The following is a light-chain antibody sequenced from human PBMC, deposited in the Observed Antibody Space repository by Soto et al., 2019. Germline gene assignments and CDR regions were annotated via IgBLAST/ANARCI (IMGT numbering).Light chain of an antibody. CDR1: QSISSW. Sequence: DIQMTQSPSTLSASVGDRVTITCRASQSISSWLAWYQQKPGKAPKLLIYKASSLESGVPSRFSGSESGTESTLTISSLQPDDFATYYCQQYNSYPVTFGQGTKLEIK. J-gene: IGKJ2*01. V-gene: IGKV1-5*03. CDR2: KAS. CDR3: QQYNSYPVT.